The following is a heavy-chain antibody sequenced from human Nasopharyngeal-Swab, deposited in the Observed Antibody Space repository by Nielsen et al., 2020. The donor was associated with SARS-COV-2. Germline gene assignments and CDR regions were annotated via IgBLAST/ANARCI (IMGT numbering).Heavy chain of an antibody. CDR2: IIPIFGTA. V-gene: IGHV1-69*13. CDR1: GGTFSSYA. J-gene: IGHJ3*02. CDR3: ARPRITIFGGDHPDAFDI. Sequence: SVLVSCNASGGTFSSYAISWVRQAPGQGLEWMGGIIPIFGTANYAQEFQGRVTITADESTSTAYMELRSLRSEDTAVYYCARPRITIFGGDHPDAFDIWGQGTMVTVSS. D-gene: IGHD3-3*01.